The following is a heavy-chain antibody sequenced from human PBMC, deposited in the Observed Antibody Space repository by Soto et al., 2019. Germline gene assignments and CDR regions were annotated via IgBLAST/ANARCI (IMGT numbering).Heavy chain of an antibody. CDR1: GFTFDDYA. CDR2: ISWNSGSI. Sequence: GGSLRLSCAASGFTFDDYAMHWVRQAPGKGLEWVSGISWNSGSIGYADSVKGRFTISRDNAKNSLYLQMNSLRAEDTALYYCAKDMTGLSGTTPFDYWGQGTLVTVSS. CDR3: AKDMTGLSGTTPFDY. D-gene: IGHD1-1*01. V-gene: IGHV3-9*01. J-gene: IGHJ4*02.